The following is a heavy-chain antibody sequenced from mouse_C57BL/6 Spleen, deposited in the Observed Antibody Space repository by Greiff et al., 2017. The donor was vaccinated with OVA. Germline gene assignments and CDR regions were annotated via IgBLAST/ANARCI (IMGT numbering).Heavy chain of an antibody. CDR3: TRQRSEAY. CDR2: IDPETGGT. D-gene: IGHD1-1*01. Sequence: QVQLQQSGAELVRPGASVTLSCKASGYTFTDYEMHWVKQTPVHGLEWIGAIDPETGGTAYNQKFKGKAILTADKSSSTAYMELRSLTSEDSAVYYCTRQRSEAYWGQGTLVTVSA. V-gene: IGHV1-15*01. J-gene: IGHJ3*01. CDR1: GYTFTDYE.